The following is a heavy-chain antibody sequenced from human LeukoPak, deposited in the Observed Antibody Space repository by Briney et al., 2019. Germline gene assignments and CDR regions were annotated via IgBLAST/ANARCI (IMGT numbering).Heavy chain of an antibody. J-gene: IGHJ3*02. V-gene: IGHV4-34*01. CDR2: IEQSGSS. CDR1: GGSFSGYY. D-gene: IGHD3-22*01. Sequence: MPSETLSLTCALYGGSFSGYYWRWLRHPPGKGLEWVGEIEQSGSSNYNQSLKRRVTISVDTSKNQFSLKLSSVTAADTAVYYCARGRENYYDSSGNYAFDIWGQGTMVTVSS. CDR3: ARGRENYYDSSGNYAFDI.